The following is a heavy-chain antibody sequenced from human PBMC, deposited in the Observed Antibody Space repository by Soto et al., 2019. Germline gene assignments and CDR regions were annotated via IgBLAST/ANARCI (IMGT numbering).Heavy chain of an antibody. V-gene: IGHV3-53*01. CDR1: GFPVSINY. CDR3: AKVPVGVPYYFDY. J-gene: IGHJ4*02. D-gene: IGHD1-26*01. CDR2: IYSDSTT. Sequence: GGSLRLSCAASGFPVSINYMSWVRQAPGKGLEWVSVIYSDSTTYYADSVKGRFTISRDNSKNTLYLQMNSLRAEDTAVYYCAKVPVGVPYYFDYWGQGTLVTVSS.